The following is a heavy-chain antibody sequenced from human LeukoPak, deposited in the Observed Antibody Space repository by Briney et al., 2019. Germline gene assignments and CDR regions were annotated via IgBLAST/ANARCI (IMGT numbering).Heavy chain of an antibody. CDR3: ARGRWYSSGWYYFDY. D-gene: IGHD6-19*01. CDR2: IYHSGST. V-gene: IGHV4-4*02. J-gene: IGHJ4*02. Sequence: SGTLSLTCAVSGGSISSSNWWSWVRQPPGKGLEWIGEIYHSGSTNYNPSLKSRVTISVDKSKNQFSLKLSSVTAADTAVYYCARGRWYSSGWYYFDYWGQGTLVTVSS. CDR1: GGSISSSNW.